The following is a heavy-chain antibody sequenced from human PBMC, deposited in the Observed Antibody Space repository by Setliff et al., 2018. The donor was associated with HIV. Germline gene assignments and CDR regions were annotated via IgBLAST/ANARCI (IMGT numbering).Heavy chain of an antibody. J-gene: IGHJ4*02. CDR3: ARVAMVRGVID. D-gene: IGHD3-10*01. Sequence: ASVKVSCKASGYTFTDYYMHWVRQAPGQGLEWMGRINPNSGGTNYAQKFQGRVTMTRDTSISTAYMELSRLRSDDTAVYYCARVAMVRGVIDWGQGTLVTVSS. CDR2: INPNSGGT. V-gene: IGHV1-2*06. CDR1: GYTFTDYY.